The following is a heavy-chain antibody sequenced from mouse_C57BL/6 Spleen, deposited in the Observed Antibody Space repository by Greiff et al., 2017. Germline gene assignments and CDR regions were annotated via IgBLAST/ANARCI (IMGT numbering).Heavy chain of an antibody. V-gene: IGHV10-1*01. CDR3: VRLDYYYGSPWFAY. J-gene: IGHJ3*01. D-gene: IGHD1-1*01. Sequence: EVKLMESGGGLVQPRGSLKLSCAASGFSFNTYAMNWVRQAPGKGLEWVARIRSKSNNYATYYADSVKDRFTISRDDSESMLYLQMNNLKTEDTAMDYCVRLDYYYGSPWFAYWGQGTLVTVSA. CDR2: IRSKSNNYAT. CDR1: GFSFNTYA.